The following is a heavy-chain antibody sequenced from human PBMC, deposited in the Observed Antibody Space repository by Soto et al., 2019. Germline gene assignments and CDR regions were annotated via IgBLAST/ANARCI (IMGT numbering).Heavy chain of an antibody. CDR3: EKVDCSGGSCYWGYFDY. CDR2: ISGSGGST. D-gene: IGHD2-15*01. J-gene: IGHJ4*02. CDR1: GFTFSSYA. Sequence: GGSLRLSCAASGFTFSSYAMSWVRQAPGKGLEWVSAISGSGGSTYYADSVKGRFTISRDNSKNTLYLQMNSLRAEDTAVYYCEKVDCSGGSCYWGYFDYWGQGTLVTVSS. V-gene: IGHV3-23*01.